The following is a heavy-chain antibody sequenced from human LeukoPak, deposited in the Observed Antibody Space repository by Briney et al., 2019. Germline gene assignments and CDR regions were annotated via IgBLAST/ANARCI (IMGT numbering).Heavy chain of an antibody. J-gene: IGHJ4*02. Sequence: SVKVSCKASGGTFSSYAISWVRQAPGQGLEWMGGIIPIFGTANYAQKFQGRVTITTDESTSTAYMELRSLRSDDTAVYYCARGSSSLYTSKDSWGQGTLVTVSS. CDR3: ARGSSSLYTSKDS. CDR1: GGTFSSYA. CDR2: IIPIFGTA. V-gene: IGHV1-69*05. D-gene: IGHD6-13*01.